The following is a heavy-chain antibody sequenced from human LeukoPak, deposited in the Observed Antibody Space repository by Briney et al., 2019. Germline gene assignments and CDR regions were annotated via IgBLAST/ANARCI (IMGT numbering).Heavy chain of an antibody. J-gene: IGHJ4*02. V-gene: IGHV4-34*01. CDR1: GGSFSGYY. CDR2: INHSGST. CDR3: ARGPKVVVPAANLFDY. D-gene: IGHD2-2*01. Sequence: SETLSLTCAVYGGSFSGYYWSWIRQPPGKGLEWIGEINHSGSTNYNSSLKSRVTISVDTSKNQFSLKLSSVTAADTAVYYCARGPKVVVPAANLFDYWGQGTLVTVSS.